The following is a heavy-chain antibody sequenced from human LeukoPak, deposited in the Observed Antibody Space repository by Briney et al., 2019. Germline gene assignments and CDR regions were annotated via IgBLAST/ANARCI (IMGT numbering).Heavy chain of an antibody. CDR2: IIPIFGTA. D-gene: IGHD3-22*01. CDR3: AREPLLYDSSGYYYMNAFDI. J-gene: IGHJ3*02. V-gene: IGHV1-69*13. Sequence: GASVKVSCKASGGTFSSYAISWVRQAPGQGLEWMGGIIPIFGTANYAQKFQGRVTITADESTSTAYMELSSLRSEDTAVYYCAREPLLYDSSGYYYMNAFDIWGQGTMVTVSS. CDR1: GGTFSSYA.